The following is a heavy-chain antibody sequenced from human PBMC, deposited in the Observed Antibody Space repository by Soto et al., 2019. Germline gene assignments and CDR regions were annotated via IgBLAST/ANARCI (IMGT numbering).Heavy chain of an antibody. CDR2: IYYSGST. CDR1: GGSISSSSYY. D-gene: IGHD3-3*01. V-gene: IGHV4-39*01. Sequence: SETLSLTCTVSGGSISSSSYYWGWIRQPPGKGLEWIGSIYYSGSTYYNPSLKSRVTISVDTSKNQFSLKLSSVTAADTAVYYCASVGYYLRFLEWLPWGQGTLVTVSS. CDR3: ASVGYYLRFLEWLP. J-gene: IGHJ5*02.